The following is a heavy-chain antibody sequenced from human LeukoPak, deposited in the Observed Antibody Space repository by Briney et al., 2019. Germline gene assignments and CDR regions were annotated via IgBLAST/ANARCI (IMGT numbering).Heavy chain of an antibody. CDR1: GFTFSSYA. J-gene: IGHJ4*02. CDR3: VRPAYYDSSGYYWRYYFDY. Sequence: PGRSLRLSCAASGFTFSSYAMHWVRQAPGKGLEWVAVISYDGSNKYYADSVKGRFTISRDNSKNTLYLQMNSLRAEDTAVYYCVRPAYYDSSGYYWRYYFDYWGQGTLVTVSS. D-gene: IGHD3-22*01. V-gene: IGHV3-30-3*01. CDR2: ISYDGSNK.